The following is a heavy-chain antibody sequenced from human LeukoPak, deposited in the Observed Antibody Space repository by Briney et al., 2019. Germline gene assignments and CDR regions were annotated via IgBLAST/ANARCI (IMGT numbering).Heavy chain of an antibody. CDR1: GGSISSSTYY. Sequence: SETLSLTCTVSGGSISSSTYYWGWIRQPPGKGLEWIGRIFTSGSTNYNPSLKSRVTVSVDTSKNQFSLKLSSVTAADTAVYYCASQLGYSDYWGQGTLVTVSS. V-gene: IGHV4-39*07. CDR3: ASQLGYSDY. D-gene: IGHD1-1*01. CDR2: IFTSGST. J-gene: IGHJ4*02.